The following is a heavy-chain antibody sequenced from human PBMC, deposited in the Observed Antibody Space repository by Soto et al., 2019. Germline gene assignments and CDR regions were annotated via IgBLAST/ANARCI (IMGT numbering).Heavy chain of an antibody. CDR2: IYHSGST. CDR1: GGSISSSNW. D-gene: IGHD3-10*01. J-gene: IGHJ5*02. V-gene: IGHV4-4*02. CDR3: ARDPGSGSYYGWFDP. Sequence: PSETLSLTCAVSGGSISSSNWWSWVRQPPGKGLEWIGEIYHSGSTNYNPSLKSRVTISVDKSKNQFSLKLSSVTAADTAVYYFARDPGSGSYYGWFDPWGQGTLVTVSS.